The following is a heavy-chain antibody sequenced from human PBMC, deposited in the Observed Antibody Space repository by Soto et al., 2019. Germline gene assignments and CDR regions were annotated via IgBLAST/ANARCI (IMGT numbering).Heavy chain of an antibody. V-gene: IGHV1-18*01. CDR3: ARDPRRYSGYDLALGYYYGMDV. CDR1: GYTFTSCG. D-gene: IGHD5-12*01. Sequence: ASVKVSCKASGYTFTSCGISRVRQAPGQGLEWMGWISAYNGNTNYAQKLQGRVTMTTDTSTSTAYMELRSLRSDDTAVYYCARDPRRYSGYDLALGYYYGMDVWGQGTTVTVSS. CDR2: ISAYNGNT. J-gene: IGHJ6*02.